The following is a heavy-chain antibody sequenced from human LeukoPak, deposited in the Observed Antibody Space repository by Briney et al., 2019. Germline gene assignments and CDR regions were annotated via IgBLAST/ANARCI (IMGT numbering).Heavy chain of an antibody. CDR1: GFTFSSYG. CDR2: ISGSGGST. V-gene: IGHV3-23*01. CDR3: AKDGYYDYVWGSYRVYYFDY. Sequence: GGSLRLSCAASGFTFSSYGMSWVRQAPGKGLEWVSTISGSGGSTYYADSVKGRFTISRDNSKNTLYLQMNSLRAEDTAVYYCAKDGYYDYVWGSYRVYYFDYWGQGTLVTVSS. D-gene: IGHD3-16*02. J-gene: IGHJ4*02.